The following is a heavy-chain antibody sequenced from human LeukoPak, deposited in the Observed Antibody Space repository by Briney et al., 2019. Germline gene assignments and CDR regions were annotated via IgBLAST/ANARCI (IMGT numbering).Heavy chain of an antibody. V-gene: IGHV4-59*01. J-gene: IGHJ4*02. CDR2: VSYRGTT. CDR3: ARGYPYGSNWSIFDL. CDR1: GGSIGSDY. D-gene: IGHD6-13*01. Sequence: SETPSLTCTVSGGSIGSDYWSWIRQPPEKGLEWIGYVSYRGTTNYNPSVESRVTISVDTSKNHFSLKLTSVTAADTAVYYCARGYPYGSNWSIFDLWGQGALVTVSS.